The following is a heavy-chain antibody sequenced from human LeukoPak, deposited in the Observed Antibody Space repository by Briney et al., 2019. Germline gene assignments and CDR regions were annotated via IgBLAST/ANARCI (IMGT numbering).Heavy chain of an antibody. CDR2: ISSSSSYI. CDR1: GFTFSSYS. V-gene: IGHV3-21*01. D-gene: IGHD3-16*01. J-gene: IGHJ4*02. CDR3: ARAPYGITFGLGDY. Sequence: PGGSLRLSCAASGFTFSSYSMNWVRQAPGKGLEWVSSISSSSSYIYYADSVKGRFTISRDNAKNSLYLQMNSLRAEDTAVYYCARAPYGITFGLGDYWGQGTLVTVSS.